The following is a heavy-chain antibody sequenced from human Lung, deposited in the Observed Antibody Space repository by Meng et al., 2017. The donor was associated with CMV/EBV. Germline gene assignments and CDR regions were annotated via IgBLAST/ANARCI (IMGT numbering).Heavy chain of an antibody. CDR3: ALKAGYD. Sequence: GESLKISCTASVFTFSNFEMNWIRQAAGKGLEWVSHISKSGTDRFYADSVKGRFTISRDNAKNSLFLHMYNLRAEDTAVYFCALKAGYDWGPGKRVNGAS. J-gene: IGHJ4*02. V-gene: IGHV3-48*03. CDR1: VFTFSNFE. D-gene: IGHD3-3*01. CDR2: ISKSGTDR.